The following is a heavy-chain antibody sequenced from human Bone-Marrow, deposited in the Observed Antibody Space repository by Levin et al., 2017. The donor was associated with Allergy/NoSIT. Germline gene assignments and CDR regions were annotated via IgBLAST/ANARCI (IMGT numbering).Heavy chain of an antibody. CDR1: GFTFSDYY. D-gene: IGHD2-21*02. V-gene: IGHV3-11*01. Sequence: NSGGSLRLSCVASGFTFSDYYMTWIRQAPGKGLEWVSYIKSSGSDMYYVDSVKGRFTVSRDNAKNSLYLQMNSLRAEDTAVYYCARGLYCGGDCYSPREFYFDSWGQGILVTVSS. CDR2: IKSSGSDM. CDR3: ARGLYCGGDCYSPREFYFDS. J-gene: IGHJ4*02.